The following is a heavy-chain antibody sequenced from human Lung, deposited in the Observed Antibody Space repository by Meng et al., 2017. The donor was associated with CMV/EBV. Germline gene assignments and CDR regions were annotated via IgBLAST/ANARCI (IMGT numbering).Heavy chain of an antibody. CDR3: AREAGRDGYATPKFDY. CDR2: IYYTGST. Sequence: QVQLQESGPGLVKPSQTLSPTCTVSGGSIGSGGYYWSWIRQHPGKGLEWIGYIYYTGSTFYNPSLKSRVTISVDTSKNQFSLKLIPATAADTAVYYCAREAGRDGYATPKFDYWGQGTLVTVSS. D-gene: IGHD5-24*01. V-gene: IGHV4-31*03. CDR1: GGSIGSGGYY. J-gene: IGHJ4*02.